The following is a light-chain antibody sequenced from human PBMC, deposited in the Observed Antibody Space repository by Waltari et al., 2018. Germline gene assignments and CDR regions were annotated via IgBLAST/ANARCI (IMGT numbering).Light chain of an antibody. Sequence: QSALTQPASVSGSPGQSITISCTSDVGNYHLVSWYQQRPGTAPKLKIYGATKRPSGVSERFSGSKSVNTASLTISGLQAEDEADYYCCTFTSSGTWVFGGGTKLTVL. CDR2: GAT. CDR3: CTFTSSGTWV. CDR1: SDVGNYHL. J-gene: IGLJ2*01. V-gene: IGLV2-23*01.